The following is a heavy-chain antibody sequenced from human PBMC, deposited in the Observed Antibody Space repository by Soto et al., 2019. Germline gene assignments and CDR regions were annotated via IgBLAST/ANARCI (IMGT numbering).Heavy chain of an antibody. CDR1: GFTFSSYA. CDR2: ISYDGSNK. D-gene: IGHD5-18*01. CDR3: ARGPDTAMVTIDY. V-gene: IGHV3-30-3*01. Sequence: QVQLVESGGGVVQPGRSLRLSCAASGFTFSSYAMHWVRQAPGKGLEWVAVISYDGSNKYYADSVKGRFTISRENSNKTLYLQMNSLRAEDTAVYYCARGPDTAMVTIDYWGQGTLVTVSS. J-gene: IGHJ4*02.